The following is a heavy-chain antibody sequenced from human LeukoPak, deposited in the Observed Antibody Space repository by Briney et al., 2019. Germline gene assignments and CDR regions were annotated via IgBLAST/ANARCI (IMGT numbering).Heavy chain of an antibody. CDR1: GYTFTGYY. CDR2: ISAYNGNT. Sequence: AASVKVSCKASGYTFTGYYMHWVRQAPGQGLEWMGWISAYNGNTYHAQKFQDRVTMTTDSSTSTAYMDLRSPRSDDTAVYYCARSGYYYDSSGHYYEDYWGQGTLVTVSS. V-gene: IGHV1-18*04. J-gene: IGHJ4*02. D-gene: IGHD3-22*01. CDR3: ARSGYYYDSSGHYYEDY.